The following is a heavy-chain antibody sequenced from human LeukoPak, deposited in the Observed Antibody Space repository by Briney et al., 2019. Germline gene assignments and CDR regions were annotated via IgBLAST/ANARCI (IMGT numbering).Heavy chain of an antibody. V-gene: IGHV4-34*01. Sequence: SETLSLTCAVYGGSFSGYYWSWIRQPPGKGLEWIGEINHSGSTNYNPSLKSRVTISVDTSKNQLSLKLSSVTAADTAVYYCARGLTSGTTGYFDYWGQGTLVTVSS. CDR3: ARGLTSGTTGYFDY. J-gene: IGHJ4*02. CDR2: INHSGST. CDR1: GGSFSGYY. D-gene: IGHD1-26*01.